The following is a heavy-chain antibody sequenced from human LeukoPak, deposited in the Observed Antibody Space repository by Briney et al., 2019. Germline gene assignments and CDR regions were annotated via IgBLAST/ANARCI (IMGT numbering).Heavy chain of an antibody. CDR2: TYYRGTT. CDR1: GASISSTSYY. CDR3: ASVGWTRGYYYYMDV. D-gene: IGHD6-19*01. V-gene: IGHV4-39*01. Sequence: SETLSLTCTVSGASISSTSYYWGWIRQPPGKGLEWIGSTYYRGTTYYNPSLKSRVTISVDTSKNQFSLELSSVTAADTAVYYCASVGWTRGYYYYMDVWGKGTTVTISS. J-gene: IGHJ6*03.